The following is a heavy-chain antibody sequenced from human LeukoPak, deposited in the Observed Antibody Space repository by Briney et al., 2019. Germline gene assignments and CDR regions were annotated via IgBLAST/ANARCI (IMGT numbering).Heavy chain of an antibody. D-gene: IGHD3-22*01. CDR1: GFTFSSYA. Sequence: PGGSLRLSCAASGFTFSSYAMSWVRQAPGKGLEWVSAISGSGGSTYYADSVKGRFTISRDNSKNSLYLQMNSLRAEDTAVYYCASYSRVLYDSSGSPFDIWGQGTMVTVSS. CDR2: ISGSGGST. CDR3: ASYSRVLYDSSGSPFDI. V-gene: IGHV3-23*01. J-gene: IGHJ3*02.